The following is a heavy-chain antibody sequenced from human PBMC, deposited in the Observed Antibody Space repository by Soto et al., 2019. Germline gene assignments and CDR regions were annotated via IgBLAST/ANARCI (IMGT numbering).Heavy chain of an antibody. D-gene: IGHD6-13*01. CDR1: GYTFTSYA. CDR3: ARDVAAADY. J-gene: IGHJ4*02. V-gene: IGHV1-3*01. Sequence: ASVKVSCKASGYTFTSYAMHWVRQAPGQRLEWMGWINAGNGNTKYSQKIQGRVTNNRDTSASTAYKELSSLRSEDTAVYYCARDVAAADYWGQGTLVTVSS. CDR2: INAGNGNT.